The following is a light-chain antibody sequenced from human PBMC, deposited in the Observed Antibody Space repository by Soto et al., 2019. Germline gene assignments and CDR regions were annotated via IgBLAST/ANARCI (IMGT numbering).Light chain of an antibody. CDR2: KAS. Sequence: DIQMTQFPSTLSASIGDRVTITCRASQTISSSLAWYQQKPGKAPKLLIYKASNLETGVPSRFSGSGSGTEFALTISSLQPDDFPTYYCQQYIRYSPYTFGQGTRLAIK. V-gene: IGKV1-5*03. CDR1: QTISSS. CDR3: QQYIRYSPYT. J-gene: IGKJ2*01.